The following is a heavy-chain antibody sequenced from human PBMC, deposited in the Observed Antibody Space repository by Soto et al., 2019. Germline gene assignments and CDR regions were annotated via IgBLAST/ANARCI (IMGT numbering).Heavy chain of an antibody. CDR1: GFTVSSNY. CDR2: IYSGGST. D-gene: IGHD5-18*01. Sequence: GGSLRLSCAASGFTVSSNYMSWVRQAPGKGLEWVSVIYSGGSTYYADSVKGRFTISRDNSKNTLYLQMNSLRAEDTAVYYCARGLRYSYGYYGMDVWGQGTTVTVSS. V-gene: IGHV3-53*01. CDR3: ARGLRYSYGYYGMDV. J-gene: IGHJ6*02.